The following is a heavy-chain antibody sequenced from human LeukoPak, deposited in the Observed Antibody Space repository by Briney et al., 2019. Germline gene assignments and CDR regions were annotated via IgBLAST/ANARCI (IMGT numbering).Heavy chain of an antibody. Sequence: GGSLRLSCAASGFTFSSYWMHWVRQAPGKGPVWVSRIKSEGRSTAYADSVKGRFTISRDNAKNTVSLEMNRLRPEDTAVYYCARDLPYASGSSDAFNICGQGTMVTVSS. CDR3: ARDLPYASGSSDAFNI. CDR1: GFTFSSYW. V-gene: IGHV3-74*03. CDR2: IKSEGRST. D-gene: IGHD3-10*01. J-gene: IGHJ3*02.